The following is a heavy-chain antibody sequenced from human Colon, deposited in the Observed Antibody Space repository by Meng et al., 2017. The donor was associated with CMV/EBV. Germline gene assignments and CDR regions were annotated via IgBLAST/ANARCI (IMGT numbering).Heavy chain of an antibody. D-gene: IGHD1-26*01. CDR3: AKDDWEGHDF. V-gene: IGHV3-11*01. J-gene: IGHJ4*02. Sequence: GGSLRLSCEASGFTFSDYYMTWIRQAPEKGLEWVSYISSSGSTISYADSVKGRFTISRDNAKNSLYLQMNSLRVEDTALYYCAKDDWEGHDFWGQGTLVTVSS. CDR2: ISSSGSTI. CDR1: GFTFSDYY.